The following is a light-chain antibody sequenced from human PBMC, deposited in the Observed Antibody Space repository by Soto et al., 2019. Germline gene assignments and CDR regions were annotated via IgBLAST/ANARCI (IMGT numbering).Light chain of an antibody. Sequence: QAVVTQEPSLTVSPGGTVTLTCGSSTGAVTSGHYPYWFQQKPGQAPRTLIYDTSNKHSWTPARFSGSLLGGKAALTLSGAQPEDEAEYYCSLSYSGSHVVFGGGTKLTAL. CDR2: DTS. CDR3: SLSYSGSHVV. J-gene: IGLJ2*01. CDR1: TGAVTSGHY. V-gene: IGLV7-46*01.